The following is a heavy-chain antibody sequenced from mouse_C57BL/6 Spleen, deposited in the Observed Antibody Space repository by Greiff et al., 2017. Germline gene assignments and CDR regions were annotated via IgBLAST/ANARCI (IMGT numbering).Heavy chain of an antibody. CDR1: GYTFTSYW. D-gene: IGHD2-4*01. Sequence: QVQLQQPGAELVRPGSSVKLSCKASGYTFTSYWMDWVKQRPGQGLEWIGNIYPSDSETHYNQKFKDKATLTVDKSSSTAYMQLSSLTSEDSAVYYCASRIYYDYDGFAYWGQGTLVTVSA. J-gene: IGHJ3*01. CDR2: IYPSDSET. CDR3: ASRIYYDYDGFAY. V-gene: IGHV1-61*01.